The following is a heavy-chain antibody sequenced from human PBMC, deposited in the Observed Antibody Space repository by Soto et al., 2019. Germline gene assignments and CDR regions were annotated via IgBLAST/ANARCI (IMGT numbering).Heavy chain of an antibody. V-gene: IGHV3-30-3*01. Sequence: LRLSCAASGFTFSSYAMHWVRQAPDKGLEWVAVISYAGNNKYYADSVKGRFTISRDNSKNTLYLQMNSLRTEDTAMYYCARQGEIVVALDWGQGTLVTVSS. CDR1: GFTFSSYA. D-gene: IGHD3-22*01. J-gene: IGHJ4*02. CDR3: ARQGEIVVALD. CDR2: ISYAGNNK.